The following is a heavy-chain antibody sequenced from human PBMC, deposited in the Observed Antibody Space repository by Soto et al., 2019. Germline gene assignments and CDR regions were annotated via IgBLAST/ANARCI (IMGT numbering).Heavy chain of an antibody. V-gene: IGHV3-9*01. CDR3: VKDMSGYPPYYFDS. Sequence: PGGSLRLSCAASGFTFDNYAMHWVRQPPGKGLEWVSGINWNSGDIGYGDSVEGRFTISRDNAENSLYLQMNSLRAEDTALYYCVKDMSGYPPYYFDSWGQGTLVTVSS. D-gene: IGHD3-3*01. J-gene: IGHJ4*02. CDR2: INWNSGDI. CDR1: GFTFDNYA.